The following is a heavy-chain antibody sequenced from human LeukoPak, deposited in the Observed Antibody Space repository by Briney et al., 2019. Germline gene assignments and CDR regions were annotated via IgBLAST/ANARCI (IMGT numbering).Heavy chain of an antibody. CDR1: GFTFSSYG. V-gene: IGHV3-30*18. CDR2: ISYDGSNK. J-gene: IGHJ4*02. Sequence: PGRSLRLSCAASGFTFSSYGMHWVRQAPGKGLEWVAVISYDGSNKYYADSVKGRFTISRDNSKNTLYLQMNSLRAEDTAVYYCAKGPLTEVAGTTWDYWGQGTPVTVSS. CDR3: AKGPLTEVAGTTWDY. D-gene: IGHD6-19*01.